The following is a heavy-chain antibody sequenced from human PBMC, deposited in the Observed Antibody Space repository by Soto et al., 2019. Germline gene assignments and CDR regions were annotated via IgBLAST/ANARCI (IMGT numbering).Heavy chain of an antibody. Sequence: ASVKVSCKAPGDTFTSYYLNWVRQAPGQGLEWMGVINPHGGSTKYAQKFQGRITMTRDTSRSTVYMELTSLRSDDTAIYYCARSSGGNFGIIIEGSNWFDPWGQGTLVTVSS. CDR1: GDTFTSYY. D-gene: IGHD3-3*01. CDR3: ARSSGGNFGIIIEGSNWFDP. CDR2: INPHGGST. V-gene: IGHV1-46*01. J-gene: IGHJ5*02.